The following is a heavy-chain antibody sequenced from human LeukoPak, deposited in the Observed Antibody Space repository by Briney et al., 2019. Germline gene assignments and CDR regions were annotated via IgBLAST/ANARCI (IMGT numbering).Heavy chain of an antibody. CDR2: INPDGRDT. CDR3: TSWGDTTAEYFQR. D-gene: IGHD2-21*02. J-gene: IGHJ1*01. Sequence: GGSLRLSCTASGFTFSSYAMNWVRQAPGKGLEWVAHINPDGRDTYYVDSVKGRFTISRDNAQNSMYLQMNSLRVEDTAVYYCTSWGDTTAEYFQRWGQGTLVTVSS. CDR1: GFTFSSYA. V-gene: IGHV3-7*01.